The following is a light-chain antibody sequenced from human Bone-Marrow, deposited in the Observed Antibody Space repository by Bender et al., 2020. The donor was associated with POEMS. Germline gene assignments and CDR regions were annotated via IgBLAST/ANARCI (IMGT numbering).Light chain of an antibody. CDR3: QVWDKITDHVI. V-gene: IGLV3-21*03. J-gene: IGLJ2*01. CDR2: DDN. CDR1: NIEDKS. Sequence: SYVLTQPPSVSVAPGKTARITCEGHNIEDKSVHWYQQKPGRAPVLVVFDDNDRPSEIPDRCSGSSYGNTANLTVSRVEAGDEADYYCQVWDKITDHVIFGGGTKLTVL.